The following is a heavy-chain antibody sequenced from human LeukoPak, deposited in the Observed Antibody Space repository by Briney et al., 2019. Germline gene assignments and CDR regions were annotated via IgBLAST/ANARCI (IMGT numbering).Heavy chain of an antibody. CDR1: GFTFGRHA. V-gene: IGHV3-23*01. J-gene: IGHJ4*02. CDR3: AKDVGTSGNYSPSDY. Sequence: GGSLRLSCAASGFTFGRHAMNWVRQAPGKGLEWVSAIRFSGESTYYADSVKGRFTISRDNSKNTLYLQMDSLRAEDTAVYYCAKDVGTSGNYSPSDYWGLGTLVTVSS. CDR2: IRFSGEST. D-gene: IGHD3-10*01.